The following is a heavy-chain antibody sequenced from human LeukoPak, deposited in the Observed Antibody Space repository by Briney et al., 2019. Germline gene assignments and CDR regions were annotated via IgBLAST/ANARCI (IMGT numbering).Heavy chain of an antibody. D-gene: IGHD4-17*01. CDR1: GGSISSSSYY. CDR3: ARGHGDLNWFDP. V-gene: IGHV4-39*07. CDR2: IYYSGST. J-gene: IGHJ5*02. Sequence: PSETLSLTCTVSGGSISSSSYYWGWIRQPPGKGLEWIGSIYYSGSTYYNPSLKSRVTISVDTSKNQFSLKLSSVTAADTAVYYCARGHGDLNWFDPWGQGTLVTVSS.